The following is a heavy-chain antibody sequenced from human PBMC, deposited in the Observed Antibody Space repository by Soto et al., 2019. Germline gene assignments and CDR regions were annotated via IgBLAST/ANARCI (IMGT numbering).Heavy chain of an antibody. V-gene: IGHV1-58*01. CDR1: GFTFSSSA. CDR2: IDVGSANA. Sequence: GASVKVSCKTSGFTFSSSAVHWVRQARGHRLQWIGWIDVGSANAIYAQKFQGRVTMTEDTSTDTAYMELSSLRSEDTAVYYCATGLSSAGTMVRGRRYYYGMDVWGQGTTVTVSS. D-gene: IGHD3-10*01. CDR3: ATGLSSAGTMVRGRRYYYGMDV. J-gene: IGHJ6*02.